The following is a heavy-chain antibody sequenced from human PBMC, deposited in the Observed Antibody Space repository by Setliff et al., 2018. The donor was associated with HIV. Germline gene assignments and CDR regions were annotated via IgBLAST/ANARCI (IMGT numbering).Heavy chain of an antibody. D-gene: IGHD3-22*01. V-gene: IGHV3-23*01. J-gene: IGHJ4*02. CDR2: ISGSGGRT. Sequence: GGSLRLSCAASGFIFSNYALSWVRQAPGRGLEYISAISGSGGRTYHADSVKGRFTISRDNSKNTVYLQMNSLRAEDTAEYYCAKELAASGLGYFDSWGRGILVTVSS. CDR3: AKELAASGLGYFDS. CDR1: GFIFSNYA.